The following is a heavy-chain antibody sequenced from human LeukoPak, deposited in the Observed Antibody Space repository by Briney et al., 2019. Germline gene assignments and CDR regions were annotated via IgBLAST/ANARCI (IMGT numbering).Heavy chain of an antibody. J-gene: IGHJ4*02. CDR2: INHSGST. CDR3: ARQVDSSGYRKYYFDY. Sequence: SETLSLTCAVYGGSFSGYYWSWIRQPPGKGLEWIGEINHSGSTNYNPSLKSRVTISVDTSKNQFSLKLSSVTAADTAVYYCARQVDSSGYRKYYFDYWGQGTLVTVSS. CDR1: GGSFSGYY. V-gene: IGHV4-34*01. D-gene: IGHD3-22*01.